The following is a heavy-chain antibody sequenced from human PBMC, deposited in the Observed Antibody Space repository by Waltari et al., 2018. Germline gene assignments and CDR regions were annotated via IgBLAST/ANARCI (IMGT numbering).Heavy chain of an antibody. J-gene: IGHJ4*02. Sequence: QVQLVQSGAEVKKPGSSVKVSCKASGATFSSYAIGWVRRAPGQGLGWMGGIIPIFGTATDAQKFQGRVTITADKSTSTAYMELSSLRSEDTAVYYCARFPLHDYYDSSGYYYYFDYWGQGTLVTVSS. CDR3: ARFPLHDYYDSSGYYYYFDY. CDR1: GATFSSYA. CDR2: IIPIFGTA. V-gene: IGHV1-69*14. D-gene: IGHD3-22*01.